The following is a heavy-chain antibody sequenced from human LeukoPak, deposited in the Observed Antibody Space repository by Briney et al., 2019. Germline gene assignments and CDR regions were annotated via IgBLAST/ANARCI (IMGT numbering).Heavy chain of an antibody. V-gene: IGHV3-23*01. J-gene: IGHJ1*01. Sequence: GGSLRLSCAASGFTFSNYAMSWVRQAPGMGLERVSGISGSGDSTYYADSVKGRFTISRDNSKSTLYLQINNLRGEDTAVYYRSTQATGWGQGTLVIVSS. D-gene: IGHD1-26*01. CDR1: GFTFSNYA. CDR2: ISGSGDST. CDR3: STQATG.